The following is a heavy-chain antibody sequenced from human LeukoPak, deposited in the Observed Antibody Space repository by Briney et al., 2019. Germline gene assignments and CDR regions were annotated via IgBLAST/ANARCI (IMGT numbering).Heavy chain of an antibody. D-gene: IGHD6-25*01. CDR1: GFTFRNYA. Sequence: GGSLRLSCAASGFTFRNYAMSWVRQAPGKGLEWASVISGSGGSTHYSDSVKGRFTVSRDNARNSPYLQMNSLRVEDTAVYSCARHVEIPSAAPDYYYYYYMDVWGIGTTVTVSS. J-gene: IGHJ6*03. CDR3: ARHVEIPSAAPDYYYYYYMDV. V-gene: IGHV3-23*01. CDR2: ISGSGGST.